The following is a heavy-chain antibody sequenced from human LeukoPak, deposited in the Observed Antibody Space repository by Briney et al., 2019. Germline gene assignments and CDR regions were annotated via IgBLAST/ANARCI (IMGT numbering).Heavy chain of an antibody. D-gene: IGHD5-18*01. Sequence: GGSPRLSCAASGFTFSDYYMSWVRQAPGKGVEWVSVIYSGGSTYYADSVKGRFTISRDNSKNTLYLQMNSLRAEDTAVYYCACGYSYTNMDVWGKGTTVTVSS. V-gene: IGHV3-66*02. CDR1: GFTFSDYY. J-gene: IGHJ6*03. CDR3: ACGYSYTNMDV. CDR2: IYSGGST.